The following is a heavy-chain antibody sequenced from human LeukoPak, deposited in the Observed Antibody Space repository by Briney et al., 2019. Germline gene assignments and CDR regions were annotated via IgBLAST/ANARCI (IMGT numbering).Heavy chain of an antibody. V-gene: IGHV4-39*01. CDR2: ISYSGNT. Sequence: SSETLSLTCTVSGGSIISSDYHWGWVRQPPGKGLEWIGTISYSGNTDYNPSLRSRVTISVDTSNNQFSLRLGPVTAADTAVYHCARHCCSGPAKRVFDIWGQGTMVTVSS. J-gene: IGHJ3*02. CDR3: ARHCCSGPAKRVFDI. D-gene: IGHD2-15*01. CDR1: GGSIISSDYH.